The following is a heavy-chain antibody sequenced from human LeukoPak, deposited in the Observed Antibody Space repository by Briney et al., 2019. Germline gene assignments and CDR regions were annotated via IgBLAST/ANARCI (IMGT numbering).Heavy chain of an antibody. CDR3: ARDPGSSSFDY. D-gene: IGHD6-13*01. CDR1: GFTFSSFW. V-gene: IGHV3-7*01. CDR2: IDQDGSVR. Sequence: GGSLRLSCVASGFTFSSFWMGWVRQAPGKGLEFVANIDQDGSVRNYVDSVKGRFIISRDNAKNSLYLQMDSLRAEDTAVYFCARDPGSSSFDYWGLGTPVTVPS. J-gene: IGHJ4*02.